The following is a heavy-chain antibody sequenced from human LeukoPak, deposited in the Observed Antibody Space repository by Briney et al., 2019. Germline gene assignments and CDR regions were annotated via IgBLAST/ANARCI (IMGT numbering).Heavy chain of an antibody. CDR1: GYTFTGYY. J-gene: IGHJ6*02. Sequence: GASVKVSCKASGYTFTGYYMHWVRQAPGQGLEWMGWINPNSGGTNYAQKFQGRVTMTRDTSISAAYMELSRLRSDDTAVYYCARDQGYPYYXYGMDVWGQGTTVTVSS. V-gene: IGHV1-2*02. CDR3: ARDQGYPYYXYGMDV. CDR2: INPNSGGT. D-gene: IGHD2-15*01.